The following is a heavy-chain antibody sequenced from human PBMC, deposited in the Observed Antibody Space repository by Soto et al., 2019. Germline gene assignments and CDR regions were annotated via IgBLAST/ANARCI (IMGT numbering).Heavy chain of an antibody. D-gene: IGHD3-9*01. CDR2: INAGNGNT. CDR3: ARPAWRYFDWLLFYFDY. V-gene: IGHV1-3*01. CDR1: GYTFSGYA. J-gene: IGHJ4*02. Sequence: LVQLSCKGAGYTFSGYAMRLVRKENCQRLEWMGWINAGNGNTKYSQKFQGRVTITRDTSASTAYMELSSLRSEDTAVYYCARPAWRYFDWLLFYFDYWGQGTLVPFSS.